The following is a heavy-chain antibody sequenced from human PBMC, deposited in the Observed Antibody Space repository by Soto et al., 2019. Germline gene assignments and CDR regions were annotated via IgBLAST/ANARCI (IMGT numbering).Heavy chain of an antibody. J-gene: IGHJ4*02. Sequence: PSETLSLTCAVSGGSISSGGYFWSWIRQPPGKGLEWIGYIYYSGSTNYNPSLKSRVTISVDTSKNQFSLKLSSVTAADTAVYYCARAKTYYYDSSEVGFDYWGQGTLVTVSS. CDR2: IYYSGST. CDR1: GGSISSGGYF. D-gene: IGHD3-22*01. V-gene: IGHV4-61*08. CDR3: ARAKTYYYDSSEVGFDY.